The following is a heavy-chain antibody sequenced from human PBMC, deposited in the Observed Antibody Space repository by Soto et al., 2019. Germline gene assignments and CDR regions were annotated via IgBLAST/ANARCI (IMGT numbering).Heavy chain of an antibody. CDR2: FNPSGLST. V-gene: IGHV1-46*01. CDR3: AKVTHRGPIAVAGPLGS. J-gene: IGHJ4*02. D-gene: IGHD6-19*01. Sequence: QVHLVQSGAEVKKPGPSVNVSCKASGSITNHHMHWVRQAPGKGLEGMGIFNPSGLSTTYAQKFQGRVTITRDTSTSTVYMELSSLTSEDTAVYFCAKVTHRGPIAVAGPLGSWGQGTLVIVSS. CDR1: GSITNHH.